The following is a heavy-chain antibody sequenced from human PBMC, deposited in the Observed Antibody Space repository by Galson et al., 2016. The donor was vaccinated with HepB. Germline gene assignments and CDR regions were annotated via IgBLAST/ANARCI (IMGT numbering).Heavy chain of an antibody. D-gene: IGHD3-22*01. Sequence: SLRLSCAASGFTFSSSGMHWVRQAPGKGLEWVALISYDGSKKYYADSGKGRFTISRDNPKNTLYLEMSNLRPEDTAVYYCAKKAYYYDTSGHLDFWGQGTLVTVSS. V-gene: IGHV3-30*18. CDR1: GFTFSSSG. CDR2: ISYDGSKK. J-gene: IGHJ4*02. CDR3: AKKAYYYDTSGHLDF.